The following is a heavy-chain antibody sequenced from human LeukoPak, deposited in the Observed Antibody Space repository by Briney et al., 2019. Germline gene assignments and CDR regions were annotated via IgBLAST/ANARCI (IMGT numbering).Heavy chain of an antibody. CDR1: GFTFSSYE. D-gene: IGHD3-22*01. J-gene: IGHJ6*02. Sequence: GGSLRLSCAASGFTFSSYEMNWVRQAPGKGLEWVSYISSSGSTIYYADSVKGRFTISRDNAKNSLYLQMNSLRAEDTAVYYCARDPPSSWYYDNSGYSRRNYYGMDVWGQGTTVTVSS. CDR3: ARDPPSSWYYDNSGYSRRNYYGMDV. V-gene: IGHV3-48*03. CDR2: ISSSGSTI.